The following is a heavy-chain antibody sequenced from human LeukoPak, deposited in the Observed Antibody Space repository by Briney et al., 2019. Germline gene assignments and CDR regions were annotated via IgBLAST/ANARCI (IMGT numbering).Heavy chain of an antibody. CDR2: ISSSGSTI. CDR3: ARAYEQWLVRYYYYMDV. V-gene: IGHV3-11*04. J-gene: IGHJ6*03. CDR1: GFTFSDYY. D-gene: IGHD6-19*01. Sequence: PGGSLRLSCAASGFTFSDYYMSWIRQAPGKGLEWVSYISSSGSTIYYADSVKGRFTISRDNAKNSLYLQMNSLRAEDTAVYYCARAYEQWLVRYYYYMDVWGKGTTVTISS.